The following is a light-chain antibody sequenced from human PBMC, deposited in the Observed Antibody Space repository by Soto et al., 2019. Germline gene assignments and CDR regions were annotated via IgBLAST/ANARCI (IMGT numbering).Light chain of an antibody. CDR1: QGIRDD. J-gene: IGKJ1*01. CDR2: AAS. CDR3: LQHFSHPPWT. Sequence: DIQMTQSPSSLSASVGDRVTITCRASQGIRDDLNWYQQKPGKAPERLIYAASSLQSGVPSRFSGSGSETEFALTITDRQPEDCATYYCLQHFSHPPWTFGQGTKVEIK. V-gene: IGKV1-17*02.